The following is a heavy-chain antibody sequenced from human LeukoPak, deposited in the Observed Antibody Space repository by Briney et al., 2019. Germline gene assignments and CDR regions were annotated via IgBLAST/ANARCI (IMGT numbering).Heavy chain of an antibody. Sequence: PSETLSLTCTVSGDSISSYYWSWIRQPPGKGLEWIGYIYYSGSTNYNPSLKSRVTISVDTSKNQFSLKLSSVTAADTAVYYCARHRSSSWYSYWFDPWGQGTLVTVSS. V-gene: IGHV4-59*08. D-gene: IGHD6-13*01. J-gene: IGHJ5*02. CDR2: IYYSGST. CDR3: ARHRSSSWYSYWFDP. CDR1: GDSISSYY.